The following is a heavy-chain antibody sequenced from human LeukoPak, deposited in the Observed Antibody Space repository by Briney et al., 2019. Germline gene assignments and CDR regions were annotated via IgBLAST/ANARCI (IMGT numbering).Heavy chain of an antibody. Sequence: GSLRLSCAASGFTFSSYSMNWVRQPPGKGLEWIGSIYYSGSTYYNPSLKSRVTISVDTSKNQFSLKLSSVTAADTAVYYCPRQFSYYDFWSGYPFDYWGQGTLVTVSS. CDR3: PRQFSYYDFWSGYPFDY. CDR2: IYYSGST. CDR1: GFTFSSYSMN. D-gene: IGHD3-3*01. J-gene: IGHJ4*02. V-gene: IGHV4-39*01.